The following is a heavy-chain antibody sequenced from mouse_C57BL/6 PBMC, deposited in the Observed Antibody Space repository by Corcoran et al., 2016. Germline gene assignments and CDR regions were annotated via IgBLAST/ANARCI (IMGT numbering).Heavy chain of an antibody. J-gene: IGHJ1*03. Sequence: IQLVQSGPELKKPGETVKISCKASGYTFTTYGMSWVKQAPGKGLKWMGWINTYSGVPTYADDFKGRFAFSLETSASTAYLQINNLKNEDTATYFCARWGVTHWYFDVWGTGTTVTVSS. V-gene: IGHV9-3*01. D-gene: IGHD2-1*01. CDR2: INTYSGVP. CDR1: GYTFTTYG. CDR3: ARWGVTHWYFDV.